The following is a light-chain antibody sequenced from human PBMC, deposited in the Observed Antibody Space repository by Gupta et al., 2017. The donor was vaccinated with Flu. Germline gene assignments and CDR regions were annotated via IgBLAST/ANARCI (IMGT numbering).Light chain of an antibody. Sequence: EIVLTQSPATLSLSPGERATLSCRASQSVSSYLAWYQQKPGQAPRLLIYDASNRATGIPARCSGGGSGTDFTLTIRSLEPEDFAVYYCQQRSNWALTFGGGTKVEIK. CDR3: QQRSNWALT. CDR1: QSVSSY. CDR2: DAS. J-gene: IGKJ4*01. V-gene: IGKV3-11*01.